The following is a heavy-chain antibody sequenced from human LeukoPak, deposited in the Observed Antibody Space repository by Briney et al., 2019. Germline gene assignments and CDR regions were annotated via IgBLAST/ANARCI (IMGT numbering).Heavy chain of an antibody. J-gene: IGHJ4*02. CDR2: ISGSGGST. D-gene: IGHD5-18*01. CDR3: ARDFDGQLWLPFDY. Sequence: PGGSLRLSCAASGFTFSSYAMSWVRQAPGKGLEWVSAISGSGGSTYYADSVKGRFTISRDNAKNSLYLQMNSLRAEDTAVYYCARDFDGQLWLPFDYWGQGTLVTVSS. CDR1: GFTFSSYA. V-gene: IGHV3-23*01.